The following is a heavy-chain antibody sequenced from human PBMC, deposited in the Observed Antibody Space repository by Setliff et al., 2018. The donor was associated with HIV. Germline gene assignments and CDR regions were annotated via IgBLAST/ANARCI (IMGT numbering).Heavy chain of an antibody. J-gene: IGHJ6*04. Sequence: SETLSLTCTVSGGSVSTGNYYWNWIRLPPGKGLEWIGYIFYSGSTNYNPSPKSRVTISVDTSKNQFSLRLNSVTAADTAIYYCTRRGADSYYPRPLDVWGKGTTVTVSS. V-gene: IGHV4-61*01. D-gene: IGHD3-10*01. CDR3: TRRGADSYYPRPLDV. CDR1: GGSVSTGNYY. CDR2: IFYSGST.